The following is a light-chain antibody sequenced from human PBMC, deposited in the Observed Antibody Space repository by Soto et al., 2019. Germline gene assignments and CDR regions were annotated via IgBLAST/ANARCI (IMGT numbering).Light chain of an antibody. Sequence: EIVMTQSPATLSLSPGERATLSCRASQSVGKYLVWYQQKPGQAPRLLIYDASNRATGIHARFSGSGSGTDFTLTISSLEPEDVAVYYCQQRGNRPPWTFGQGTKVEIK. CDR2: DAS. CDR1: QSVGKY. V-gene: IGKV3-11*01. J-gene: IGKJ1*01. CDR3: QQRGNRPPWT.